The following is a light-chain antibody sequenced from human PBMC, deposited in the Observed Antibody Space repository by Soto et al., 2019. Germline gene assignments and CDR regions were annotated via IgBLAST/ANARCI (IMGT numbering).Light chain of an antibody. CDR2: EVS. CDR1: SSDVGGYNY. J-gene: IGLJ2*01. CDR3: SSFAGNSNLV. Sequence: QSALTQPPSASGSPGQSVTISCTGTSSDVGGYNYVSWYQQHPGKAPKLMISEVSKRPSGVPDRFSGSKSGNTAALTVSGIQAENEANYYCSSFAGNSNLVFRGGTQLTGL. V-gene: IGLV2-8*01.